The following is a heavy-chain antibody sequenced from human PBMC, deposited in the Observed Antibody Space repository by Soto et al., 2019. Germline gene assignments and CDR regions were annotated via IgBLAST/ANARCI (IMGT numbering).Heavy chain of an antibody. Sequence: SETLSLTCAVSGVSINSGGYYWNWIRHLPGKGLEWIGYISHGETTSYIPSLKSRLTISIDTSNNHVSLKLTSVTADDTAVYYCASARHIGPWGQGTLVTVSS. D-gene: IGHD2-21*01. V-gene: IGHV4-31*11. CDR2: ISHGETT. CDR1: GVSINSGGYY. CDR3: ASARHIGP. J-gene: IGHJ5*02.